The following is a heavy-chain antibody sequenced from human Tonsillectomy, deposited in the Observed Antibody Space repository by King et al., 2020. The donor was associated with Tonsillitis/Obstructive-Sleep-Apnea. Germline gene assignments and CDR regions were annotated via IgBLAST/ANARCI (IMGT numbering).Heavy chain of an antibody. CDR1: GGSISSSSYY. V-gene: IGHV4-39*01. Sequence: QLQESGPGLVKPSETLSLTCTVSGGSISSSSYYWGWIRQHPGQGLEWIGSIDYSGSTTHNTSLKSRVTIAVDTSKNQLYLKRSSVTAADTAVYYCGRLQFSSSWIDYCGQGTLVTVS. D-gene: IGHD6-6*01. CDR3: GRLQFSSSWIDY. J-gene: IGHJ4*02. CDR2: IDYSGST.